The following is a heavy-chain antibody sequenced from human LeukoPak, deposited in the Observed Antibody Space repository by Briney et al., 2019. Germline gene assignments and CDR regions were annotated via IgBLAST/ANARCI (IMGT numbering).Heavy chain of an antibody. V-gene: IGHV3-21*01. CDR3: ARDREEDYYMDV. CDR2: ISSSSRYI. CDR1: GFTFNRYS. J-gene: IGHJ6*03. Sequence: AGGSLRLSCAASGFTFNRYSMNWVRQAPGKGLEWVSSISSSSRYIYYADSVKGRFTISRDNAKNSLYLQMNSLRAEDTAVYYCARDREEDYYMDVWGHGTLVTVSS.